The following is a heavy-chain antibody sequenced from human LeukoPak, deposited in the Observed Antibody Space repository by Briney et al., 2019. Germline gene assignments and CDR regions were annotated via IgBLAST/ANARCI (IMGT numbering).Heavy chain of an antibody. J-gene: IGHJ4*02. CDR2: ISGRGGTT. V-gene: IGHV3-23*01. CDR3: ARGSGYSYFFDY. Sequence: QPGGSLRLSCAAFGFTFSTYVMSWVRQAPGRGLEWVSTISGRGGTTDYADSVKGRFTISRDNSKNTLYLQMNSLGAEDTAVYYCARGSGYSYFFDYWGQGALLTVSS. D-gene: IGHD3-3*01. CDR1: GFTFSTYV.